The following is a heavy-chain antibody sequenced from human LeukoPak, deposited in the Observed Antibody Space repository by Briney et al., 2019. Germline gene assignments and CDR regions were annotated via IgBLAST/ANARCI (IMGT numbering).Heavy chain of an antibody. D-gene: IGHD6-19*01. V-gene: IGHV3-30*18. J-gene: IGHJ4*02. CDR3: AKDLRIAVTWFDY. CDR2: ISYDGSNK. Sequence: PGGSLRLSCAASGFTFSSYGMHWVRQAPGNGLEWVAVISYDGSNKYYGDSVEGRFTISRDNSKNTLYLQMNSLRTEDTAVYYCAKDLRIAVTWFDYWGQGTLVTVSS. CDR1: GFTFSSYG.